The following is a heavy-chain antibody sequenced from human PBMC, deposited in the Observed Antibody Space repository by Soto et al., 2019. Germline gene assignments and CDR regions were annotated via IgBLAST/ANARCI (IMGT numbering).Heavy chain of an antibody. CDR2: IKQDGSEK. Sequence: GGSLRLSCAASGFTFSSYWMSWVRQAPGKGLEWVANIKQDGSEKYYVDSVKGRFTISRDNAKNSLYLQMNSLRAEDTAVYYCARDHERYYYYGMDVWGQGTTVTVSS. CDR1: GFTFSSYW. V-gene: IGHV3-7*05. D-gene: IGHD1-1*01. CDR3: ARDHERYYYYGMDV. J-gene: IGHJ6*02.